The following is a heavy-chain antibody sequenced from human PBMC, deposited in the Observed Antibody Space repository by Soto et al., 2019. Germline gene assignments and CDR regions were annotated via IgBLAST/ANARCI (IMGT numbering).Heavy chain of an antibody. D-gene: IGHD5-18*01. CDR3: GRDPELWDENVATRPSTYYYGMDV. CDR1: GFTFSHHD. J-gene: IGHJ6*02. CDR2: ISRSGTTI. V-gene: IGHV3-11*01. Sequence: QMQLVESGGGLVEPGGSLRLSCEASGFTFSHHDMSWIRQAPGKGLEWVSYISRSGTTIYYADSVRGRFTISRDNSKNSLYLQMDSLRAEDTAMYYCGRDPELWDENVATRPSTYYYGMDVWGQGTTVTVSS.